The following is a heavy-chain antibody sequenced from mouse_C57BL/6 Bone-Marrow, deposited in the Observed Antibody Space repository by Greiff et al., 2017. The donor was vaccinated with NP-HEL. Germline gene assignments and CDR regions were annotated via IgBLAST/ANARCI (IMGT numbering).Heavy chain of an antibody. Sequence: EVMLVESGGDLVKPGGSLKLSCAASGFTFSSYGMSWVRQTPDKRLEWVATISSGGSYTYYPDSVKGRFTISRDNAKNTLYLQMSSLKSEDTAMYYCARGPGGFAYWGQGTLVTVSA. CDR1: GFTFSSYG. V-gene: IGHV5-6*01. CDR2: ISSGGSYT. J-gene: IGHJ3*01. CDR3: ARGPGGFAY.